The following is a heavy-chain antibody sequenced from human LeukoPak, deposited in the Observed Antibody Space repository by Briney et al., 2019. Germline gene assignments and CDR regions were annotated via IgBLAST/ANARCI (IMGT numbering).Heavy chain of an antibody. D-gene: IGHD3-9*01. V-gene: IGHV1-2*02. Sequence: ASVKVSCKASGYTFTGYYMHWVRQAPGQGLEWMGWINPNSGGTNYAQKFQGRVTMTRDTSISTAYMELSRLRSDDTAVYYCARAKLTYYDILTGDYWGQGVLVTVSS. CDR2: INPNSGGT. CDR1: GYTFTGYY. J-gene: IGHJ4*02. CDR3: ARAKLTYYDILTGDY.